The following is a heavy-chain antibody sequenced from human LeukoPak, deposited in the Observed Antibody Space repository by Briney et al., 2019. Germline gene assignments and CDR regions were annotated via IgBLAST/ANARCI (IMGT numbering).Heavy chain of an antibody. CDR3: TGNYYGSGSYADFDY. D-gene: IGHD3-10*01. V-gene: IGHV3-7*03. CDR2: IKQDGNEK. CDR1: GFTFTTYW. J-gene: IGHJ4*02. Sequence: GGSLRLSCAASGFTFTTYWMSWVRQAPGKGLEWVANIKQDGNEKYYVDSVKGRFTISRDNAKNSLHLQMSSLRAEDTAVYYCTGNYYGSGSYADFDYWGQGTLVTVSS.